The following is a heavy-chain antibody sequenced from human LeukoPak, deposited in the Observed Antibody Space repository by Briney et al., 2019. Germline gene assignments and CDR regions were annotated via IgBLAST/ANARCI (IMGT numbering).Heavy chain of an antibody. CDR3: ARGPGYSSGWYRY. CDR1: GGSFSGYY. Sequence: KASETLSLTCAVYGGSFSGYYWSWIRQPPGKGLEWIGEINHGGSTNYSPSLKSRVTISVDTSKNQFSLKLSSVTAADTAVYYRARGPGYSSGWYRYWGQGTLVTVSS. V-gene: IGHV4-34*01. CDR2: INHGGST. D-gene: IGHD6-19*01. J-gene: IGHJ4*02.